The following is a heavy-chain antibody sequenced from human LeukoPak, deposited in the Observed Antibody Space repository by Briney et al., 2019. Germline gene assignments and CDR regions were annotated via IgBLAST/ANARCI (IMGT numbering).Heavy chain of an antibody. CDR1: GGSFCGSD. Sequence: SETLSLTCAVYGGSFCGSDWSWIRQPPGKGLEWIGEINHSGSTNYNPSLKSRVTISVDTSKNQFSLKLSSVTAADTAVYYCARHIRRGVRGIRVGQKNWFDPWGQGTLVTVSS. J-gene: IGHJ5*02. D-gene: IGHD3-10*01. CDR2: INHSGST. V-gene: IGHV4-34*01. CDR3: ARHIRRGVRGIRVGQKNWFDP.